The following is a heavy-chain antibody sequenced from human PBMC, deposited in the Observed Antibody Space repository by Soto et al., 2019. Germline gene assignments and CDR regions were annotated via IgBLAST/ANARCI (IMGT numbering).Heavy chain of an antibody. Sequence: PVKGYCKAAGYRYTGDHRHRRRPAPGQGLEWMGWITPNSGGTNYAQKFQGRVTMTRDTSISTAYMELSRLRSDDTAVYYCARGQPYRSSPMDYWGQGTLVTVYS. CDR3: ARGQPYRSSPMDY. CDR2: ITPNSGGT. J-gene: IGHJ4*01. V-gene: IGHV1-2*02. D-gene: IGHD6-13*01. CDR1: GYRYTGDH.